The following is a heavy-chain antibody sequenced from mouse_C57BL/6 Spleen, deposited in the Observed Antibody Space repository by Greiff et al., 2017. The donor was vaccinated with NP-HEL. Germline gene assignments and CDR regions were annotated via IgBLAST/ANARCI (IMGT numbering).Heavy chain of an antibody. CDR3: ARHVLITTVVATKDAMDY. D-gene: IGHD1-1*01. V-gene: IGHV5-6*01. Sequence: EVHLVESGGDLVKPGGSLKLSCAASGFTFSSYGMSWVRQTPDKRLEWVATISSGGSYTYYPDSVKGRFTISRDNAKNTLYLQMSSLKSEDTAMYYCARHVLITTVVATKDAMDYWGQGTSVTVSS. CDR2: ISSGGSYT. J-gene: IGHJ4*01. CDR1: GFTFSSYG.